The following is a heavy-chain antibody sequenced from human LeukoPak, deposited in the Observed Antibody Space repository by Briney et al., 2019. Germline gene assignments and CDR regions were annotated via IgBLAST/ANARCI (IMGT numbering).Heavy chain of an antibody. Sequence: SVKVSCKASGYTFSSYAIGWVRQAPGQGLEWMGRIIPILGIANYAQKFQGRVTITADKSTSTAYMELSSLRSEDTAVYYCARHYYGSGSYSFPDAFDIWGQGTMVTVSS. V-gene: IGHV1-69*04. CDR1: GYTFSSYA. CDR2: IIPILGIA. D-gene: IGHD3-10*01. J-gene: IGHJ3*02. CDR3: ARHYYGSGSYSFPDAFDI.